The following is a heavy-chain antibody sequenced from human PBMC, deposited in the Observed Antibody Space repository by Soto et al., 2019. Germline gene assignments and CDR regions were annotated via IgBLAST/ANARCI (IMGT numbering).Heavy chain of an antibody. D-gene: IGHD1-1*01. CDR3: TRDYNGLGDY. V-gene: IGHV3-53*05. CDR1: GFTVSDS. Sequence: PGGSLRLSCSVAGFTVSDSMSWVRQAPGKGLECVSFIHSDGSTHYTDSVRGRFTISRDNSKNTLYLQMGSLTSEDTAVYYCTRDYNGLGDYWGQGTLVTVSS. J-gene: IGHJ4*02. CDR2: IHSDGST.